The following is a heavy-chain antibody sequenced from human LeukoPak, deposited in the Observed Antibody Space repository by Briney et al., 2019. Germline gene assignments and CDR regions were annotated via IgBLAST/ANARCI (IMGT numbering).Heavy chain of an antibody. CDR3: ARDREPRILDY. CDR1: GFTFSGHY. Sequence: AGGSLRLSCAASGFTFSGHYMTWIRQAPGKGLEWVSYISSSSTYTNYADSVMGRFTISRDNAKKSLYLQMNSLRAEDTAVYYCARDREPRILDYWGQGTLVAVSS. CDR2: ISSSSTYT. D-gene: IGHD1-26*01. V-gene: IGHV3-11*06. J-gene: IGHJ4*02.